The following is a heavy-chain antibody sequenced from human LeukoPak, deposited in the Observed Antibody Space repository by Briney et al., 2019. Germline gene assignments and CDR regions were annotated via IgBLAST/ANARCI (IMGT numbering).Heavy chain of an antibody. V-gene: IGHV3-23*01. D-gene: IGHD3-22*01. J-gene: IGHJ4*02. CDR1: GFTFSNYA. Sequence: PGRSLRLSCAASGFTFSNYAMSWVRQAPGKGLEWVSVISGTGGSTYYADSVKGRFTISRDNSKNTLYLQMNSLGVEDTAVYYCAKDQWYSYDSLRVYWGQGTLVTVSS. CDR3: AKDQWYSYDSLRVY. CDR2: ISGTGGST.